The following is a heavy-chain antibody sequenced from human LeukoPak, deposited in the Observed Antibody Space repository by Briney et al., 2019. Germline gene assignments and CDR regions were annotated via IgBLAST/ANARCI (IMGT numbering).Heavy chain of an antibody. D-gene: IGHD2/OR15-2a*01. V-gene: IGHV4-61*02. Sequence: SETLSLTCTVSGGSISSGSYYWSWLRQPAGKGLEWIGRIYTSGSTNYNPSLKTRVTISLDTSKNQFSLKLSSLTAPDTAVYYCARGTQSMYNMDIWGKGTTVTISS. CDR3: ARGTQSMYNMDI. J-gene: IGHJ6*03. CDR2: IYTSGST. CDR1: GGSISSGSYY.